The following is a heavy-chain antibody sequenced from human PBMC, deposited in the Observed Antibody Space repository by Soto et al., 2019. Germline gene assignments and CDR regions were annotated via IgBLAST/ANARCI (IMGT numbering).Heavy chain of an antibody. CDR2: INSGGST. Sequence: EVQLVESGGGLVQPGGSLRLSCAASGVTVSSNYMSWVRQAPGKGLEWVSVINSGGSTYYEDSVKGRFTISRDNSKNTLYLQMNSLRVEDTAMYYCASSGSKPRFDYWGQGTLVTVSS. V-gene: IGHV3-66*01. CDR1: GVTVSSNY. D-gene: IGHD1-26*01. CDR3: ASSGSKPRFDY. J-gene: IGHJ4*02.